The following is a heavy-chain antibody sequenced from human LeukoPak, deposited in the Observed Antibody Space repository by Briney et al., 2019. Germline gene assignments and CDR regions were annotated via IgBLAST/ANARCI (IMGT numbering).Heavy chain of an antibody. J-gene: IGHJ4*02. V-gene: IGHV3-48*03. Sequence: GGSLRLSCAASGFIFSSYEMNWVRQAPGKGLEWVSYISSSGSTIEYEDSVKGRFTISRDNAKNSLYLQMNSLRAEDTAVYYCARKAGYYYGSGDYWGQGTLVTVSS. CDR2: ISSSGSTI. CDR3: ARKAGYYYGSGDY. D-gene: IGHD3-10*01. CDR1: GFIFSSYE.